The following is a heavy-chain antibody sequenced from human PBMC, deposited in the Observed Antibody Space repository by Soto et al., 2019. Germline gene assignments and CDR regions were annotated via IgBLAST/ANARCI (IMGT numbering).Heavy chain of an antibody. J-gene: IGHJ6*04. Sequence: ASVKVSCKASGYTFTRSGISWVRQAPGQGLEWMGWISTYNGDTNYAQTFQGRVTMTTDTSTSTVHMEVRSLRSDDTAVYYCAREGVAPYYYYGMDVRGKGTSVTGPS. CDR3: AREGVAPYYYYGMDV. CDR2: ISTYNGDT. V-gene: IGHV1-18*01. D-gene: IGHD5-12*01. CDR1: GYTFTRSG.